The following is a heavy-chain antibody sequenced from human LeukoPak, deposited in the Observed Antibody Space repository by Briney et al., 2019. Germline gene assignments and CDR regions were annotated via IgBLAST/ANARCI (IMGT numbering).Heavy chain of an antibody. Sequence: ASVKVSCKASGYTFTGYYKHWVRQAPGQGLEWMGWINPNSGGTNYAQKFQGRVTMTGDTSISTAYMELSRLRSDDTAVYYCAREDPYGDYYFDYWGQGTLVTVSS. CDR3: AREDPYGDYYFDY. D-gene: IGHD4-17*01. CDR1: GYTFTGYY. V-gene: IGHV1-2*02. J-gene: IGHJ4*02. CDR2: INPNSGGT.